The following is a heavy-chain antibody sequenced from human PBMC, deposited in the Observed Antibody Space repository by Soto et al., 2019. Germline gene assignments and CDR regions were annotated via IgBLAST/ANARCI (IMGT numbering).Heavy chain of an antibody. CDR1: GGTFSSYA. CDR3: ARGTIIAAAHSDLYYYYYGMDV. D-gene: IGHD6-13*01. V-gene: IGHV1-69*06. CDR2: IIPIFGTA. J-gene: IGHJ6*02. Sequence: SVKVSCKASGGTFSSYAISWVRQAPGQGLEWMGGIIPIFGTANYAQKFQGRVTITADKSTSTAYMELSSLRSEDTAVYYCARGTIIAAAHSDLYYYYYGMDVWGQGTTVTV.